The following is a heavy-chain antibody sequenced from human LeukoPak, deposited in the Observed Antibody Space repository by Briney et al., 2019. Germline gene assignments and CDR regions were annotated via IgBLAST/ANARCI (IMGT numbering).Heavy chain of an antibody. CDR3: ARPTSIIPASNVYYYYYAMDV. CDR1: GYTFTEYN. J-gene: IGHJ6*02. V-gene: IGHV1-46*01. CDR2: INPSGGTT. Sequence: ASLKVSCKASGYTFTEYNIHWVRQAPGQGLEWMGIINPSGGTTTYAHKFQDRVTMTRDTSTSTVYMEVSSLRPEDTAVYYCARPTSIIPASNVYYYYYAMDVWGQGTTVTVSS. D-gene: IGHD2-2*01.